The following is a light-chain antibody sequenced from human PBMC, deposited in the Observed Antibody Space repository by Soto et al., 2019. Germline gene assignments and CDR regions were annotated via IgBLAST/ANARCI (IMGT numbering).Light chain of an antibody. Sequence: EIVLTQSPATLSLSPGERATLSCRASQSVSSYLAWYQQKPGQAPRLLIYDASNRATGIPARFSGSGSGTDLHLPIFSPETEDFGVYCCQQRRNWPFTRGRGTKVEIK. CDR3: QQRRNWPFT. CDR2: DAS. CDR1: QSVSSY. J-gene: IGKJ4*01. V-gene: IGKV3-11*01.